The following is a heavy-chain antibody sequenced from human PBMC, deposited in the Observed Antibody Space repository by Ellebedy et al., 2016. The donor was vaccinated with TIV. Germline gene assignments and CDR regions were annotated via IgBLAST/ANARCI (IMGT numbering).Heavy chain of an antibody. CDR1: GGSISSYY. V-gene: IGHV4-59*01. CDR2: IYNSGST. CDR3: ARNSGSYSFEY. D-gene: IGHD1-26*01. Sequence: SETLSLTCTVSGGSISSYYWSWIRQPPGKGLEWIGYIYNSGSTNYNPSLKSRVTISVDTSKNQISLMLSSVTAADTAVYYCARNSGSYSFEYWGQGTLVTVSS. J-gene: IGHJ4*02.